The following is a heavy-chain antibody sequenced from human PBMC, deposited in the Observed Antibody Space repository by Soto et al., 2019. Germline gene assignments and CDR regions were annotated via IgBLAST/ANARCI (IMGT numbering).Heavy chain of an antibody. Sequence: HVQLVQSGAEVKKPGASVKVSCKASGYTFTSYGFSWVRQAPGQGLEWMGWISAYDGNTKYAQKLQGRVTMPTDTFRSTAYMELRSLRLDDTAVYYGARGPTFFVGWAPFDYWGPGPLVTVSS. V-gene: IGHV1-18*01. CDR3: ARGPTFFVGWAPFDY. J-gene: IGHJ4*02. D-gene: IGHD1-26*01. CDR2: ISAYDGNT. CDR1: GYTFTSYG.